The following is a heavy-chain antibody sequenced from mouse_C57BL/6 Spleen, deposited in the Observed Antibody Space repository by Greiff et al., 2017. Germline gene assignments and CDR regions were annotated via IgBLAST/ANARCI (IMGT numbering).Heavy chain of an antibody. CDR2: INPSNGGT. J-gene: IGHJ2*01. V-gene: IGHV1-53*01. Sequence: QVQLKQPGTELVKPGASVKLSCKASGYTFTSYWMHWVKQRPGQGLEWIGNINPSNGGTNYNEKFKGKATLTVDKSSSTAYMQLSSLTSEDSAVXYCAPGGNYDYFDYWGQGTTLTVSS. CDR3: APGGNYDYFDY. CDR1: GYTFTSYW. D-gene: IGHD2-4*01.